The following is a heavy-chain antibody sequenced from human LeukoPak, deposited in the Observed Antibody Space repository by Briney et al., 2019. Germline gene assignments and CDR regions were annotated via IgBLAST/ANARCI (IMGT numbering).Heavy chain of an antibody. Sequence: ASVKVSYKPSRYTFTGYYILWVRQAPGQGLEWRGWINPKSGGTNYAQNFQGRVTMTRDTSVSPTYMELSSLRSEDTAVYYCARGAHVRMYDSNHNCFDPWGQGTLDTVSS. V-gene: IGHV1-2*02. CDR3: ARGAHVRMYDSNHNCFDP. CDR2: INPKSGGT. D-gene: IGHD3-22*01. J-gene: IGHJ5*02. CDR1: RYTFTGYY.